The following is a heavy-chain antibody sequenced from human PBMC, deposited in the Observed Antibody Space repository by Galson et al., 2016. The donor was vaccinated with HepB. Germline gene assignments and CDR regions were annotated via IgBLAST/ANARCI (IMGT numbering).Heavy chain of an antibody. D-gene: IGHD2-21*02. CDR2: IYHDGGT. J-gene: IGHJ3*02. CDR3: ARVTCGGGACQDVFAI. CDR1: GGSISTDSW. V-gene: IGHV4-4*02. Sequence: SETLSLTCAVSGGSISTDSWCHWVRQPPGQGLEWIGEIYHDGGTNYNPSLKRRLSMSVDKAKNQFSLNLSSVTAADAAVYYCARVTCGGGACQDVFAIWGQGIMVTVSS.